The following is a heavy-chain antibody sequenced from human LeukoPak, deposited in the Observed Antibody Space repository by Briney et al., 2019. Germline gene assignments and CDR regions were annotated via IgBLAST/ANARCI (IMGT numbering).Heavy chain of an antibody. Sequence: GGSLRLSCAASGFTFSSYSMNWVRQAPGKGLECVSSISSSSSYIYYADSVKDRFTISRDNAKNSLYLQMNSLRAEDTAVYYCARDSTDFDCWGQGTLVTVSS. CDR1: GFTFSSYS. V-gene: IGHV3-21*01. CDR3: ARDSTDFDC. CDR2: ISSSSSYI. J-gene: IGHJ4*02.